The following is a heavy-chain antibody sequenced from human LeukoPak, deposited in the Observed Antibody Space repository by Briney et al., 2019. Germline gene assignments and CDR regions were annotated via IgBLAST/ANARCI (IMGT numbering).Heavy chain of an antibody. CDR2: ISSGGSTI. Sequence: PGGSLRLSCAASGFTFSSYWMSWVRQAPGKGLEWVSYISSGGSTIYYADSVKGRFTISRDNAKKSLYLQMNSLRAEDTAVYYCAAAPQTYRYLGYWGQGTPVTVSS. D-gene: IGHD3-16*02. V-gene: IGHV3-48*04. CDR3: AAAPQTYRYLGY. J-gene: IGHJ4*02. CDR1: GFTFSSYW.